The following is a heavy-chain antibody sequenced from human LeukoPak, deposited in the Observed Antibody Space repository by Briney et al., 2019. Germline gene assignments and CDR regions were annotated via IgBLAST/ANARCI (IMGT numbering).Heavy chain of an antibody. J-gene: IGHJ3*02. CDR3: ARPPLGWELLGDAFDI. D-gene: IGHD1-26*01. Sequence: GESLKISCKGSGYSFTSYWIGWVRQMPGKGLEWMGIIYPGDSDTRYSPSFQGQVTISADKSISTAYLQWSSLKASDTAMYYCARPPLGWELLGDAFDIWGQGTMVTVSS. CDR1: GYSFTSYW. V-gene: IGHV5-51*01. CDR2: IYPGDSDT.